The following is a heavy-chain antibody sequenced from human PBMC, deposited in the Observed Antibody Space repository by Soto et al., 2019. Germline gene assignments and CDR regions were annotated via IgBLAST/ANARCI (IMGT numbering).Heavy chain of an antibody. CDR3: ARTYYYDSSADY. J-gene: IGHJ4*02. CDR2: INGDGITT. CDR1: GFTFSRYW. V-gene: IGHV3-74*01. D-gene: IGHD3-22*01. Sequence: EVQLVESGGGLVQPGGSLRLSCAASGFTFSRYWMHWVRQAPGKGLVWVSRINGDGITTNYADSVKGRFTISRDNAKNTLYLQMNSLRAEDTAVYYCARTYYYDSSADYWGQGTLVTVSS.